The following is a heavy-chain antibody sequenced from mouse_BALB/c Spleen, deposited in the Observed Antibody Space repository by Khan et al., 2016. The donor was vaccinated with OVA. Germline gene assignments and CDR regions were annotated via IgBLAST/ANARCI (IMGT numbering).Heavy chain of an antibody. CDR2: ISSAATYT. Sequence: EVELVESGGGLVEPGGSLKLSCAASGFTFSTFVMSWVRQTPEKRLEWVATISSAATYTYYPDSVKGRFNISRDNAKNTLYLQMNSLRSEDTAIYYCANGNYGWFDYWGQGTLVTVSA. CDR3: ANGNYGWFDY. V-gene: IGHV5-9-1*01. D-gene: IGHD2-1*01. J-gene: IGHJ3*01. CDR1: GFTFSTFV.